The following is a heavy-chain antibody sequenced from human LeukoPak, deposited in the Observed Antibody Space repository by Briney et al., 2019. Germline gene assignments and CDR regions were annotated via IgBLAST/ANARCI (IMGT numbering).Heavy chain of an antibody. Sequence: SVKVSCKASGGTFSSYAISWVRQAPGQGLEWMGRIIPILGIANYAQKFQGRVTITADKSTSTAYMELSSLRSEDTAVYYCARDSGYYDSSGRLRAFDIWGQGTMATVSS. D-gene: IGHD3-22*01. V-gene: IGHV1-69*04. J-gene: IGHJ3*02. CDR1: GGTFSSYA. CDR2: IIPILGIA. CDR3: ARDSGYYDSSGRLRAFDI.